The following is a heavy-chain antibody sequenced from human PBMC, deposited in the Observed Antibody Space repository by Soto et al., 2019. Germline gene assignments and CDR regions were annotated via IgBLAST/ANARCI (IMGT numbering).Heavy chain of an antibody. CDR3: DRRDTSGGRFDP. D-gene: IGHD1-26*01. J-gene: IGHJ5*02. Sequence: SETLSLTCTVSGGSISSGNYYWSWIRQPPGKGLEWIGYIYYSGSTFYNPSLKSRVIISADMSKNQFSLNLISVTAADTAVYYCDRRDTSGGRFDPWGQGTLVTVSS. V-gene: IGHV4-30-4*01. CDR2: IYYSGST. CDR1: GGSISSGNYY.